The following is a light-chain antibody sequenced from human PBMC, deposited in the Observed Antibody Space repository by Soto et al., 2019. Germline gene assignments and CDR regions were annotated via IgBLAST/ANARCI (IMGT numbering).Light chain of an antibody. CDR2: GAS. CDR1: QSVNSN. Sequence: EIVMTQSPASLSVSPGEGATLSCRASQSVNSNLAWYQHKPGQAPRLLIYGASTRATGIPARFSGSGSWTEFTLTISSLQSEDFAVYYCQQYNNWWTFGQGTRVEIK. J-gene: IGKJ1*01. V-gene: IGKV3-15*01. CDR3: QQYNNWWT.